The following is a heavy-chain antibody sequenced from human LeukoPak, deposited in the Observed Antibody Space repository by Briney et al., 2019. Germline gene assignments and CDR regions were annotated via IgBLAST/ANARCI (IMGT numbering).Heavy chain of an antibody. CDR3: ARDCSSTNCYLDYYYYYGMDV. J-gene: IGHJ6*02. CDR2: IKQDGSEK. D-gene: IGHD2-2*01. Sequence: PGGSLRLSCAASGFTVSSNYMSWVRQAPGKGLEWVANIKQDGSEKYYVDSVKGRFTISRDNAKNSLYLQMNSLRAEDTAVYYCARDCSSTNCYLDYYYYYGMDVWGQGTTVTVSS. V-gene: IGHV3-7*01. CDR1: GFTVSSNY.